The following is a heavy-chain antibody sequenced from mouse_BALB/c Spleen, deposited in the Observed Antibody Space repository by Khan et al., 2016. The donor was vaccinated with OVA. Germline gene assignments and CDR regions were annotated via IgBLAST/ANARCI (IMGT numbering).Heavy chain of an antibody. D-gene: IGHD1-1*02. J-gene: IGHJ4*01. CDR2: IWGGGNT. Sequence: QVQLKESGPGLVAPSQSLSLTCTVSGFSLTDYDVSWILQPPGKGLEWLGVIWGGGNTSYNSALKSRLIISKDNSTSQVFLIMISLLTADTAMSSCAKGVWCYYFALDYWGQGTSVTVSS. CDR3: AKGVWCYYFALDY. V-gene: IGHV2-6-5*01. CDR1: GFSLTDYD.